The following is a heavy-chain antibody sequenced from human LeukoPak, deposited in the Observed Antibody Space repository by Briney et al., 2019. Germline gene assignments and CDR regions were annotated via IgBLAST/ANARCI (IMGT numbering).Heavy chain of an antibody. J-gene: IGHJ4*02. Sequence: PGGSLRLSCAASGLTFSSYWMSWVRQAPGKGLEWVANIKQDGSEKYYVDSVKGRFTISRDNAKNSLYLQMNSLRAEDTAVYYCARDGVEYSSSPLDYWGQGTLVTVSS. V-gene: IGHV3-7*01. CDR1: GLTFSSYW. CDR2: IKQDGSEK. CDR3: ARDGVEYSSSPLDY. D-gene: IGHD6-6*01.